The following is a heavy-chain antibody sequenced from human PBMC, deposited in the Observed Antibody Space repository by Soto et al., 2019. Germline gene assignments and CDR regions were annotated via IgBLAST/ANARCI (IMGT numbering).Heavy chain of an antibody. CDR2: INPNNGNT. J-gene: IGHJ3*02. V-gene: IGHV1-2*02. CDR3: ARLVVATIYGGGAFDI. CDR1: GYTFTGYY. D-gene: IGHD5-12*01. Sequence: ASVKVSCKASGYTFTGYYMHWVRQAPGQGLEWMGWINPNNGNTNYAQKFQGRVTMTTDTSMSTAYMELRSLRSDDTAVYYCARLVVATIYGGGAFDIWGQGTMVTVSS.